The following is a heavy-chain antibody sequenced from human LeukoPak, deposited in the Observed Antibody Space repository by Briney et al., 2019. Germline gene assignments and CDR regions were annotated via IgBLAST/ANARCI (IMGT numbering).Heavy chain of an antibody. CDR2: INPSGGST. D-gene: IGHD2-15*01. CDR3: ARNVGSGLDY. CDR1: GYTFTSYD. Sequence: ASVKVSCKASGYTFTSYDINWVRQVTGQGLEWMGFINPSGGSTSYAQNFQGGVTMTRDMSTSTVYMELSSLRSEDTAVYYCARNVGSGLDYWGQGTLVTVSS. V-gene: IGHV1-46*01. J-gene: IGHJ4*02.